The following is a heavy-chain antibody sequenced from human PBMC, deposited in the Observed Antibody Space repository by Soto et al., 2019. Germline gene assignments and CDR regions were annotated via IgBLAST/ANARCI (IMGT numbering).Heavy chain of an antibody. D-gene: IGHD2-2*01. CDR2: IIPIFGTA. V-gene: IGHV1-69*13. CDR3: ARGLGYCSSTSCYLGHWFDP. CDR1: GGTFSSYA. J-gene: IGHJ5*02. Sequence: SVKVSCKASGGTFSSYAISWVRQAPGQGLEWMGGIIPIFGTANYAQKFQGRVTITADESTSTAYMELRSLRSEDTAVYYCARGLGYCSSTSCYLGHWFDPWGQGTLVTVS.